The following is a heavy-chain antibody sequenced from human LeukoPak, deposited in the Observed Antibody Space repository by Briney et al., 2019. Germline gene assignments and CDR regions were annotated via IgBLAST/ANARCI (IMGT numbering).Heavy chain of an antibody. CDR2: IYYSGST. Sequence: PSETLSLTCAVYGGSFSGYYWSWIRQPPGKGLEWIGYIYYSGSTNYNPSLKSRVTISVDTSKNQFSLKLSSVTAADTAVYYCARYCSSTSCYAEAFDIWGQGTMVTVSS. D-gene: IGHD2-2*01. V-gene: IGHV4-59*01. CDR1: GGSFSGYY. J-gene: IGHJ3*02. CDR3: ARYCSSTSCYAEAFDI.